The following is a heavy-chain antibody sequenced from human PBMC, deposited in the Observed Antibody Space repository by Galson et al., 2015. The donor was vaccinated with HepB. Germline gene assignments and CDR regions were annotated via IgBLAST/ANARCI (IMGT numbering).Heavy chain of an antibody. J-gene: IGHJ4*02. CDR1: GGTFNNHI. CDR2: IIPVLGTP. Sequence: SVKVSCKASGGTFNNHIINWVRQAPGQGLEWMGGIIPVLGTPTYEQRFQARVNITADESTNTVYMELNSLRSKDTAVYYCAGNKDVLTGYYLFYWGQGTLVAVSS. CDR3: AGNKDVLTGYYLFY. D-gene: IGHD3-9*01. V-gene: IGHV1-69*13.